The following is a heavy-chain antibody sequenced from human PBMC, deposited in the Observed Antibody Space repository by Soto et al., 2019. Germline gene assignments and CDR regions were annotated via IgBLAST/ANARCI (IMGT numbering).Heavy chain of an antibody. V-gene: IGHV1-18*04. J-gene: IGHJ1*01. Sequence: QVQLVQSGVEVKKPGASVKVSCKASGYTFPNYGINWVRQAPGQGLEWMGWISAYNGNTDYAQKLQGRVTMTTDTSTTTAYMEVTNLRSDDTAVYYCARDVIPYCGSDCCPGDFHHWGQGTLVIVSS. CDR2: ISAYNGNT. CDR3: ARDVIPYCGSDCCPGDFHH. D-gene: IGHD2-21*02. CDR1: GYTFPNYG.